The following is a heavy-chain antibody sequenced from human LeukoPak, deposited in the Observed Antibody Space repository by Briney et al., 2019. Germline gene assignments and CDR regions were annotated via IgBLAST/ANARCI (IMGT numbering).Heavy chain of an antibody. D-gene: IGHD3-10*01. CDR2: IIPIFGTA. CDR3: ARDLGPHYGSGSYPPSAFDI. J-gene: IGHJ3*02. Sequence: SVKVSCKASGGTFSSYAISWVRQAPGQGLEWMGGIIPIFGTANYAQKFQGRVTITADKSTSTAYMGLSSLRSEDTAVYYCARDLGPHYGSGSYPPSAFDIWGQGTMVTVSS. CDR1: GGTFSSYA. V-gene: IGHV1-69*06.